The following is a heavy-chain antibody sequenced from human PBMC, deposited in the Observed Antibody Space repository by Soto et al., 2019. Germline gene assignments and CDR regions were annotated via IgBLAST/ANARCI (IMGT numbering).Heavy chain of an antibody. CDR1: GFTFSSHA. V-gene: IGHV3-23*01. J-gene: IGHJ6*02. Sequence: EVQLLESGGGLVQPGGSLRLSCAASGFTFSSHAMSWVRQAPGKGLEWVSGISGSGGSTYYADSVKGRFTISRDNSKNTLYLQMNSLRAEDTAVYYCAKCLRGYYGMDVWGQGTTVTVSS. CDR3: AKCLRGYYGMDV. CDR2: ISGSGGST.